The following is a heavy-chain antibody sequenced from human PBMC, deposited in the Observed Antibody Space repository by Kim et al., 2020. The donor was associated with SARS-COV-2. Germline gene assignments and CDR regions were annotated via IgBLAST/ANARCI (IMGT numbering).Heavy chain of an antibody. CDR2: SGRP. Sequence: SGRPNYTPPLKNRVSISGSTSKNQFSLKLRSVAAADAAVYYCARLGQALDIWGQGTMVPVSS. J-gene: IGHJ3*02. V-gene: IGHV4-61*07. CDR3: ARLGQALDI.